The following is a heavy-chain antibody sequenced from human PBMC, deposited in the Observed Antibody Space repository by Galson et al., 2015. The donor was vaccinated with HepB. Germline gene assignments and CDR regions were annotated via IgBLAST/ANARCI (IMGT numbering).Heavy chain of an antibody. V-gene: IGHV3-74*01. J-gene: IGHJ4*02. CDR1: GFTFSSYW. CDR2: IKSDGSSP. Sequence: SLRLSCAASGFTFSSYWMHWVRQVPGKGLVWVSRIKSDGSSPSYADFVNGRFTVSRDNAKNTLYLQMNSLRAEDSAVYYCAKAAGTMPGTMAPRNWGQGTLVTVSS. D-gene: IGHD1-1*01. CDR3: AKAAGTMPGTMAPRN.